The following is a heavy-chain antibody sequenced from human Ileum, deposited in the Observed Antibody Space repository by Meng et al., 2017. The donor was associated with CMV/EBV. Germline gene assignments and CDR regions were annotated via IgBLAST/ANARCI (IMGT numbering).Heavy chain of an antibody. Sequence: ASVKVSCKASGYPFTNYDIYWVRQATGQGPEWMGWVNPNSGKTGYAQKFQGRLIMSRNSSIDTAYMELSSLRSDDTAVYYCARRRNWFDSWGQGTLGTVSA. CDR3: ARRRNWFDS. J-gene: IGHJ5*01. V-gene: IGHV1-8*01. CDR1: GYPFTNYD. CDR2: VNPNSGKT.